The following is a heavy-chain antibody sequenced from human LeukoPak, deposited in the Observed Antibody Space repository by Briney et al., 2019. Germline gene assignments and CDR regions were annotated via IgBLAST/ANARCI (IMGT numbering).Heavy chain of an antibody. CDR3: ARSSQYQLLAWSDP. J-gene: IGHJ5*02. V-gene: IGHV3-30*04. Sequence: GSLRLSCAASGFTFSSYAMHWVRQAPGKGLEWVAVISYDGSNKYYADSVKGRFTISRDNSKNTLYLQMNSLRAEDTAVYYCARSSQYQLLAWSDPWGQGTLVTVSS. CDR1: GFTFSSYA. CDR2: ISYDGSNK. D-gene: IGHD2-2*01.